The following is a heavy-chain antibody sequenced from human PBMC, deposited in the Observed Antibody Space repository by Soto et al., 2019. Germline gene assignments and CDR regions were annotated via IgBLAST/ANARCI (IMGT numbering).Heavy chain of an antibody. CDR1: GFTFSSYS. CDR3: AREIDYYDSSGYYTSVHHAFDI. CDR2: MSSCSSTL. V-gene: IGHV3-48*02. Sequence: PGGSLRLSCAASGFTFSSYSMNWGRQAPGKALDWVSYMSSCSSTLYYADSVKGRFTISRDNAKNSLYLQMNSLRDEERAVYYCAREIDYYDSSGYYTSVHHAFDIWGQGTMVTVSS. J-gene: IGHJ3*02. D-gene: IGHD3-22*01.